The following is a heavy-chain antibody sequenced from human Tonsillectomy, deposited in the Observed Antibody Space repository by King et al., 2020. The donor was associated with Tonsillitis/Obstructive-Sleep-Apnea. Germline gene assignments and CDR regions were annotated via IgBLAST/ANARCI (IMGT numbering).Heavy chain of an antibody. D-gene: IGHD2-2*01. J-gene: IGHJ6*02. CDR3: ARLSCSSTNCYYYYGMDV. V-gene: IGHV5-10-1*03. CDR1: GYSFTNYW. CDR2: IDPIDSYT. Sequence: QLVQSGAEVKKPGESLRISCKGSGYSFTNYWISWVRQMPGKGLEWMGRIDPIDSYTNYSPSFQGHVTISADKSIGTAYLQWSSLTASDTAMYYCARLSCSSTNCYYYYGMDVWGQGTTVTVSS.